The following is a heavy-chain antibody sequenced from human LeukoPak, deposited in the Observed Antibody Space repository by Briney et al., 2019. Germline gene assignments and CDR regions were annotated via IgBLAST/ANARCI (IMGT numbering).Heavy chain of an antibody. Sequence: PGGPLRLSCAASGFTFSSYTMNWVRQAPGRGLEWVSYINTGSSTIYYADSVKGRFTTSRDNAKNSLFLQMNSLRAEDTAVYYCARDLIAATDYWGQGTLVTVSS. V-gene: IGHV3-48*04. J-gene: IGHJ4*02. CDR3: ARDLIAATDY. CDR1: GFTFSSYT. CDR2: INTGSSTI. D-gene: IGHD6-6*01.